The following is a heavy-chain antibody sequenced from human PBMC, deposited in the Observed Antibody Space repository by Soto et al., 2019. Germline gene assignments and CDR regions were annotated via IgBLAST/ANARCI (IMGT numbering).Heavy chain of an antibody. Sequence: EVQLLESGGGLVQPGGSLRLSCAASGFTFSSYAMSWVRQAPGKGLEWVSAISGSGGSTYYADSVKGRFTISRDNSKNTLYLQMNSLRAEYTAVYYCASVTGYYEPLGQYFDYWGLGNLVTDSS. J-gene: IGHJ4*02. V-gene: IGHV3-23*01. CDR2: ISGSGGST. CDR1: GFTFSSYA. D-gene: IGHD3-3*01. CDR3: ASVTGYYEPLGQYFDY.